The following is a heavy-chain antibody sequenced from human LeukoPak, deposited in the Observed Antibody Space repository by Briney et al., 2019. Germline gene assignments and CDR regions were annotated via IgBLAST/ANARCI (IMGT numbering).Heavy chain of an antibody. CDR3: ARERVVPNWFDP. V-gene: IGHV4-31*03. CDR2: IYYSGST. J-gene: IGHJ5*02. Sequence: PSETLSLTCTASGGSISSGGYYWSWIRQHPGKGLEWIGYIYYSGSTYYNPSLKSRVTISVDTSKNQFSLKLSSVTAADTAVYYCARERVVPNWFDPWGQGTLVTVSS. D-gene: IGHD2-2*01. CDR1: GGSISSGGYY.